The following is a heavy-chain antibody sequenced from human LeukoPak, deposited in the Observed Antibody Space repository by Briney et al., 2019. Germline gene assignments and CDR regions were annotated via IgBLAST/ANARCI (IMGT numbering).Heavy chain of an antibody. CDR3: ARISPTGVDP. V-gene: IGHV3-53*01. Sequence: GRSLRLSCAASGFTFSSYAMHWVRQAPEKGLEWVSVVYTGGSTHYCDSVKGRFSISRDGAKNTVYLQMNNLRAEDTAIYYCARISPTGVDPWGQGTLVTVSS. D-gene: IGHD3-3*02. CDR1: GFTFSSYA. CDR2: VYTGGST. J-gene: IGHJ5*02.